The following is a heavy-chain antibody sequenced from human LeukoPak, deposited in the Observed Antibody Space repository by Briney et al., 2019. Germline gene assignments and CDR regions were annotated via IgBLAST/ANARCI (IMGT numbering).Heavy chain of an antibody. CDR3: ARWDSGLDH. D-gene: IGHD1-26*01. V-gene: IGHV3-30*04. J-gene: IGHJ4*02. CDR1: GYTLNTCV. CDR2: VTYDGTNK. Sequence: GGSLRLSCTASGYTLNTCVMHWVRQAPGKGLEWVALVTYDGTNKYYTDSVKGRFTISRDNSRDTLYLQMNSLRAEDTAVYYCARWDSGLDHWGQGTLVAVSS.